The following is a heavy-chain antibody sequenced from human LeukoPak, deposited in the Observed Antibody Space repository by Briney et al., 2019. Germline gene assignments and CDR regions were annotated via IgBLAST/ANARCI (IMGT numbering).Heavy chain of an antibody. J-gene: IGHJ4*02. Sequence: GESLKISCKGYGYRSSTYWIGWVRQTPGKGLEWMWLIFSGDSDTRYRPPLRGQVTISVDKSIGTAYLQWSSLKASDTAMYYCVRRADLGSYFYFDHWGQGTLVTVSS. D-gene: IGHD1-26*01. CDR2: IFSGDSDT. V-gene: IGHV5-51*01. CDR1: GYRSSTYW. CDR3: VRRADLGSYFYFDH.